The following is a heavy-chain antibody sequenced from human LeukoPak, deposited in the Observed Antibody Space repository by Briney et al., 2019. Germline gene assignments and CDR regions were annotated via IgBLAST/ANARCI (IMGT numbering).Heavy chain of an antibody. D-gene: IGHD1-7*01. CDR2: IYTSGST. J-gene: IGHJ4*02. Sequence: SETLSLTCTVSGGSISSGSYYWSWIRQPAGKGLEWIGRIYTSGSTNYNPSLKSRVTISVDTSKNQFSLKLSSVTAADTAVYYCARATGTTYGLDYWGQGTLVTVSS. CDR1: GGSISSGSYY. CDR3: ARATGTTYGLDY. V-gene: IGHV4-61*02.